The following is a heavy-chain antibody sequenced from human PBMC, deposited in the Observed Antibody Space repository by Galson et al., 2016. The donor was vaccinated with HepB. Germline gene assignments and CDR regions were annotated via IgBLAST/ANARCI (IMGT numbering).Heavy chain of an antibody. D-gene: IGHD6-19*01. CDR1: GFSFSRYD. Sequence: SLRLSCAASGFSFSRYDMHWVRQPTGKGLEWVSAIQSSGDTYYPRSVKGRFTISRENAKNSFYLQMNSLRAGDTALYYCARAGYASGWSNWYFDLWGRGTLVTVSS. J-gene: IGHJ2*01. CDR2: IQSSGDT. V-gene: IGHV3-13*04. CDR3: ARAGYASGWSNWYFDL.